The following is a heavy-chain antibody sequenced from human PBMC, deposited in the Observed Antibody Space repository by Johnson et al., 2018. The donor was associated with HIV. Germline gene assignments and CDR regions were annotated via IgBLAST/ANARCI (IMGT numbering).Heavy chain of an antibody. CDR1: GFTFDDYG. V-gene: IGHV3-20*04. Sequence: VQLVESGGGVVRPGGSLRLSCAASGFTFDDYGMSWVRQAPGKGLEWVSGISWNRGSIDYADSVKARFTISRDNAKNSLYLQMNSLRAEDTALYYCAASPEDLRAFDIWGQGTMVTVSS. D-gene: IGHD2-15*01. J-gene: IGHJ3*02. CDR2: ISWNRGSI. CDR3: AASPEDLRAFDI.